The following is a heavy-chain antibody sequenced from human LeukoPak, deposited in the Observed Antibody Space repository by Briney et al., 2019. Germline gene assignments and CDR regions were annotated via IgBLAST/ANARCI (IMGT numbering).Heavy chain of an antibody. V-gene: IGHV3-21*01. CDR1: GFTLTRYG. CDR3: TRAMVREWEPNISDS. J-gene: IGHJ4*02. Sequence: GESLRLSCAASGFTLTRYGMNWIRQAPVRGLEWVSSITSSGAVYYADSVKGRFTISRDSANNSLYLQMSSLRAEDTALYYCTRAMVREWEPNISDSWGQGTLVTVSS. CDR2: ITSSGAV. D-gene: IGHD1-26*01.